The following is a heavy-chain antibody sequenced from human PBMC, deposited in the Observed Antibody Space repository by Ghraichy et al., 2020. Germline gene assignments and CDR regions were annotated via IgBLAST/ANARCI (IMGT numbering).Heavy chain of an antibody. CDR3: AKGGTVRGVQYYNGMDF. D-gene: IGHD3-10*01. V-gene: IGHV3-23*01. CDR2: ISGSGEKT. CDR1: GFTFTSYA. J-gene: IGHJ6*02. Sequence: GGSLRLSCAASGFTFTSYAMRWVRQAPGKGLEWVSSISGSGEKTYYADSVKGRLTISRDNSKNTLYLQMNSMRAEDTAVYYCAKGGTVRGVQYYNGMDFWGQGTLVTVSS.